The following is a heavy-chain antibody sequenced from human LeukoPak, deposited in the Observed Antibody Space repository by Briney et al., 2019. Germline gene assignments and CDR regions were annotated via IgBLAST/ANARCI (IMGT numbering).Heavy chain of an antibody. V-gene: IGHV7-4-1*02. CDR2: INTVTGNP. CDR1: GYTFATYY. CDR3: AKDPPYSSTWPDALDI. Sequence: ASVKVSCKASGYTFATYYIHWVRQAPGQGLEWMGWINTVTGNPTYAQGFTGRFVFSLDTSVSTAYLQISSLKAEDTAMYFCAKDPPYSSTWPDALDIWGQGTMVTVSS. D-gene: IGHD6-13*01. J-gene: IGHJ3*02.